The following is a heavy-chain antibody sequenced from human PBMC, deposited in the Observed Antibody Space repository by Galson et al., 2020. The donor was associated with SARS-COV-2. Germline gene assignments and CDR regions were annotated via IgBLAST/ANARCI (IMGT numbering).Heavy chain of an antibody. CDR2: IDWDDDK. CDR3: VRNQLRFLEWLPFDP. J-gene: IGHJ5*02. V-gene: IGHV2-70*01. D-gene: IGHD3-3*01. Sequence: SGPTLVKPTQTLTLTCTFSGFSLSTSGMCVSWIRQPPGKALEWLALIDWDDDKYYSTSLKTRLTISKDTSKNQVVLTMTNMDPVDTATYYCVRNQLRFLEWLPFDPWGQGTLVTVSS. CDR1: GFSLSTSGMC.